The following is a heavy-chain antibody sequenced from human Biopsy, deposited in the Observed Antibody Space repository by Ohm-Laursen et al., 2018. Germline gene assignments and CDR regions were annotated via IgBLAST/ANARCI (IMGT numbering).Heavy chain of an antibody. CDR1: GFIFTSYG. D-gene: IGHD1-26*01. CDR2: IWYDGSDQ. Sequence: SLRLSCTASGFIFTSYGMHWVRQAPGKGLEWVALIWYDGSDQYYADSVKGRFTISRDNSKNTVYLQMNSLRAEDTAVYYCARDRREHYQFDHWGQGTRVTVSS. J-gene: IGHJ4*02. V-gene: IGHV3-33*01. CDR3: ARDRREHYQFDH.